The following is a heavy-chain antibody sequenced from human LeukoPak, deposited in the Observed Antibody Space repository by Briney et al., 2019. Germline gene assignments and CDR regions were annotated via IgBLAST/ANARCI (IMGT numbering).Heavy chain of an antibody. CDR1: GGSFSGYY. J-gene: IGHJ5*02. V-gene: IGHV4-34*01. D-gene: IGHD2-15*01. Sequence: PSETLSLTCAVYGGSFSGYYWSWIRQPPGKGLEWIGEINHSGSTNYNPSLKGRVTISVDTSKNQFSLKLSSVTAADTAVYYCARFQRVVNVWFDPWGQGTLVTVSS. CDR3: ARFQRVVNVWFDP. CDR2: INHSGST.